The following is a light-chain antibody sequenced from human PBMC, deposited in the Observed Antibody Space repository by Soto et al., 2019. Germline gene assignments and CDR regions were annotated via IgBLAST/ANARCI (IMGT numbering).Light chain of an antibody. J-gene: IGKJ4*01. Sequence: DIQMTQSPSSLSASVGERVTITCRASQSISSYLNWYQQKPGNAPKLLIYAASSLQSGVPSRFSGSGSGTDFTLTISSLQPEDFATYYCQQSYSTPLTFGGGTKVEIK. CDR3: QQSYSTPLT. V-gene: IGKV1-39*01. CDR1: QSISSY. CDR2: AAS.